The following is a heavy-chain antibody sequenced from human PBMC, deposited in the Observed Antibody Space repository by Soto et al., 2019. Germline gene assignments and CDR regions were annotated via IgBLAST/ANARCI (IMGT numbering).Heavy chain of an antibody. CDR1: GYTFTSYG. J-gene: IGHJ4*02. V-gene: IGHV1-18*01. CDR2: ISAYNGNT. Sequence: GASVKVSCKASGYTFTSYGISWVRQAPGQGLEWMGWISAYNGNTNYAQKLQGRVTMTTDTSTSTAYMELRSLRSDDTAVYYCARGGVIAARPSLGESSDYWGQGTLVTVSS. D-gene: IGHD6-6*01. CDR3: ARGGVIAARPSLGESSDY.